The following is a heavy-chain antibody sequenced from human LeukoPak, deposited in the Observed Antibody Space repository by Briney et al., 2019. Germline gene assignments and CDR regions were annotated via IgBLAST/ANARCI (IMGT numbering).Heavy chain of an antibody. D-gene: IGHD3-16*01. Sequence: PGGSLRLSCAASGLTFSSYSMNWVRQAPGKGLEWVSSISSSSSTISYAGSVKGRFTISRDNAKNSLYLQMNSLRAEDTAVYYCARDGAVSLYYFYAMDVWGQGTTVTVAS. J-gene: IGHJ6*02. CDR2: ISSSSSTI. CDR3: ARDGAVSLYYFYAMDV. V-gene: IGHV3-21*04. CDR1: GLTFSSYS.